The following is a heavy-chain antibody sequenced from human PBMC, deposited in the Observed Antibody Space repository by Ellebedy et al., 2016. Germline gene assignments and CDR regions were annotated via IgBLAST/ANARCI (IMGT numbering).Heavy chain of an antibody. Sequence: GGSLRLXXAASGFTFSSYSMNWVRQAPGKGLEWVSSISSSSSYIYYADSVKGRFTISRDNAKNSLYLQMNSLRAEDTAVYYCARDGVTIFSIWGQGTLVTVSS. V-gene: IGHV3-21*01. J-gene: IGHJ4*02. CDR3: ARDGVTIFSI. CDR1: GFTFSSYS. D-gene: IGHD3-9*01. CDR2: ISSSSSYI.